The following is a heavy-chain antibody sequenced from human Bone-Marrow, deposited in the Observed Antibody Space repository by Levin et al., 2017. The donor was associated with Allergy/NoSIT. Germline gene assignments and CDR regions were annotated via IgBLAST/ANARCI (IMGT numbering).Heavy chain of an antibody. V-gene: IGHV3-30-3*01. CDR2: ISYDGTNK. J-gene: IGHJ5*01. Sequence: GESLKISCAASGFSFSRYALHWVRQTPGRGLEWVALISYDGTNKYYPESVEGRFTISRDESKNMVYLQMNSLRSEDTGLYYCARDKGTSTWPLNWFDSWGQGTLVTVSS. D-gene: IGHD2-2*01. CDR3: ARDKGTSTWPLNWFDS. CDR1: GFSFSRYA.